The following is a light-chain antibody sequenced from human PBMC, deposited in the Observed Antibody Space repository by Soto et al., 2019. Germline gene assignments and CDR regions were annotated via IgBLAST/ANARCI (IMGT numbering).Light chain of an antibody. J-gene: IGKJ1*01. CDR1: QSVSSN. CDR3: RHYNNWPPET. V-gene: IGKV3-15*01. CDR2: DAS. Sequence: EIVLTQSPATLSVSPGERATLSCRASQSVSSNLAWYQQKPGQAPRLLIYDASTRATGIPARFSGSGSGTEFNLTISSLQSEDFAIYYCRHYNNWPPETFGQGTKVDIK.